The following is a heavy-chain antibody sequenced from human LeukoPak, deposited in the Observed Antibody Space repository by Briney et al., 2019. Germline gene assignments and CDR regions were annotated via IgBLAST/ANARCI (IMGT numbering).Heavy chain of an antibody. V-gene: IGHV3-21*01. CDR3: ARGPVYSSGGSCYSGGGYYYYYGMDV. CDR1: GFTFSSYR. CDR2: VSSSSSYI. D-gene: IGHD2-15*01. J-gene: IGHJ6*02. Sequence: ESLKISCAASGFTFSSYRMNWVRQAPGKGLEWVSSVSSSSSYIYYADSVKGRFTISRDNAKNSLYLQMNSLRAEDTAVYYCARGPVYSSGGSCYSGGGYYYYYGMDVWGQGTTVTVSS.